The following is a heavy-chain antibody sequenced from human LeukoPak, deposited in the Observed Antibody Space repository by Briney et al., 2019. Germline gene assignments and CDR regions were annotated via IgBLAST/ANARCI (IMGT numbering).Heavy chain of an antibody. V-gene: IGHV4-30-4*01. CDR3: ARAYGDYVPFDY. CDR2: IYYSGST. D-gene: IGHD4-17*01. Sequence: SQTLSLTCTVSGGSISSGDYYWSWIRQPPGKGLEWIGYIYYSGSTYYNPSLKSRVTISVDTSKNQFSLKLGSVTAADTAVYYCARAYGDYVPFDYWGQGTLVTVSS. CDR1: GGSISSGDYY. J-gene: IGHJ4*02.